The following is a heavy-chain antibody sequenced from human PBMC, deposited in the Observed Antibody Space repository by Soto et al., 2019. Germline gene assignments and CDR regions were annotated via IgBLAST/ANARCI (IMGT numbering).Heavy chain of an antibody. D-gene: IGHD2-15*01. Sequence: PGGSLRLSCAASGFTLSSYVMHWVRQAPGKGLEWVAVIWFDGINKYYADSVKGRFTISRDNSKNTLYLQMNSLRAEDSAVYYCARDRGQVVLDYWGQGTLVTVSS. CDR3: ARDRGQVVLDY. CDR1: GFTLSSYV. V-gene: IGHV3-33*01. CDR2: IWFDGINK. J-gene: IGHJ4*02.